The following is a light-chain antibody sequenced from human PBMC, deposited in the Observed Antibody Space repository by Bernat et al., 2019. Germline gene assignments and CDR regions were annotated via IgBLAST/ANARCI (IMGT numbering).Light chain of an antibody. CDR3: QQYGGPLRGYT. J-gene: IGKJ2*01. CDR2: STS. V-gene: IGKV3-20*01. CDR1: QSNSSMS. Sequence: EIVLTQSPGTLALSPGERATFSCRASQSNSSMSLAWYHQKSGQAPRLLIYSTSRRATGVPERFSGIGSETDFTLTISILEPEDFAVYYCQQYGGPLRGYTFGQGTKLEI.